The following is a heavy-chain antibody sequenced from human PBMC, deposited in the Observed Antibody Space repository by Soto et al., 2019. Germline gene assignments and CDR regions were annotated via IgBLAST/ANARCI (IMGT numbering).Heavy chain of an antibody. CDR2: IVVGSGNT. CDR3: AADPTYYDFWSGYSSFDY. J-gene: IGHJ4*02. CDR1: GFTFTSSA. D-gene: IGHD3-3*01. V-gene: IGHV1-58*01. Sequence: ASVKVSCKASGFTFTSSAVQWGRQARGQSLEWVGWIVVGSGNTNYAQKFQERVTITRDMSTSTAYMELSSLRSEDTAVYYCAADPTYYDFWSGYSSFDYWGQGTLVTVSS.